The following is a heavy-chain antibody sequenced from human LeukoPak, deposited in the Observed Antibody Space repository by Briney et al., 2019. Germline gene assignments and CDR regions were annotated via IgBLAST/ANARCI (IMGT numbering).Heavy chain of an antibody. V-gene: IGHV3-7*01. D-gene: IGHD1-7*01. CDR2: IKQDGSEK. CDR3: ATGGNWNYGAGY. Sequence: GGSLRVSCAASGFTFSSYWMSWVRQAPGKGLEWVANIKQDGSEKYYVDSVKGRFTISRDNAKNSLFLQMNSLRADDTAVYYCATGGNWNYGAGYWGQGTLVTISS. J-gene: IGHJ4*02. CDR1: GFTFSSYW.